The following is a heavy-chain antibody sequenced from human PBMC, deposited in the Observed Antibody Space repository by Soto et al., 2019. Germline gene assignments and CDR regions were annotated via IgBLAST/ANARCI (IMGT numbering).Heavy chain of an antibody. CDR3: ARDLQADY. J-gene: IGHJ4*02. V-gene: IGHV1-18*01. CDR2: ISAYNGNK. CDR1: GYSFTSYG. Sequence: ASVKVSCKASGYSFTSYGISWVRQAPGQGLEWMGWISAYNGNKKYAQKLQGRVTITRDTSASTAYMELSSLRSEDTAVYYCARDLQADYWGQGTLVTVSS.